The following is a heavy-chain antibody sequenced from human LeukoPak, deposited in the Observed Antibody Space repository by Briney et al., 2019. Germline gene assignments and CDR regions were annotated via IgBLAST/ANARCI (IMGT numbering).Heavy chain of an antibody. J-gene: IGHJ4*02. V-gene: IGHV3-11*04. Sequence: GGSLRLSCAASGLTFSDYYMSWIRQALGKGLEWVSYISSSGNTIYYADSVKGRFTISRDNAKNSLYLQINSLRAEDTAVYHCARDAYYYDSSGYYEYLGQGTLITVSS. CDR3: ARDAYYYDSSGYYEY. CDR2: ISSSGNTI. D-gene: IGHD3-22*01. CDR1: GLTFSDYY.